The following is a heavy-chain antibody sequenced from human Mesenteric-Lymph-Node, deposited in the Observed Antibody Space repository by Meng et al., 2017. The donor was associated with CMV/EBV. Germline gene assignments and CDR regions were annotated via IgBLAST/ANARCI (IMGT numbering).Heavy chain of an antibody. V-gene: IGHV3-7*04. J-gene: IGHJ4*02. CDR2: IKEDGNEK. D-gene: IGHD7-27*01. CDR3: MRAHPLGT. CDR1: GISFSDYW. Sequence: GESLKISCAASGISFSDYWMSWVRQAPGKGLQWVANIKEDGNEKYYVDSVKGRFTISRDNAKNSLYLQMNYLGVDDTAVYYCMRAHPLGTWGQGTLVTVSS.